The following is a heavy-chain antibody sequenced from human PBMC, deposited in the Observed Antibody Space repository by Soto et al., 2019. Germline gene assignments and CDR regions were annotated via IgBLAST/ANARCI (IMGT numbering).Heavy chain of an antibody. V-gene: IGHV3-23*01. J-gene: IGHJ5*02. D-gene: IGHD2-15*01. CDR3: APPHIVLLVVLYSLDS. CDR2: ISGSGGST. Sequence: GESLKISCAASGFTFSSYAMSWVRQAPGKGLEWVSAISGSGGSTYYADSVKGRFTISRDNSKNTLYLQMNSLRAEDTALSYCAPPHIVLLVVLYSLDSWGQGTLVTVSS. CDR1: GFTFSSYA.